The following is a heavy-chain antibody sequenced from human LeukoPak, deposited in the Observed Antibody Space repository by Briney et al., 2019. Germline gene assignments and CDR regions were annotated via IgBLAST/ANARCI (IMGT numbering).Heavy chain of an antibody. D-gene: IGHD5-18*01. CDR3: ARLWNSYGSWRWFDP. CDR1: GYTFTSYY. V-gene: IGHV1-46*01. Sequence: ASVKVSCKASGYTFTSYYMHWVRQAPGQGLEWMGIINPSGGSTSYAQKFQGRVTMTRDMSTSTVYMELSSLRPEDTAVYYCARLWNSYGSWRWFDPWGQGTLVTVSS. CDR2: INPSGGST. J-gene: IGHJ5*02.